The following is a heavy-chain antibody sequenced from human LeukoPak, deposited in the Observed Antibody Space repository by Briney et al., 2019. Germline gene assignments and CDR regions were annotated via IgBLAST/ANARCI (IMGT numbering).Heavy chain of an antibody. V-gene: IGHV4-39*02. CDR1: GDSVSSSNYY. CDR2: LYYDGRT. CDR3: ARDPPVAGTS. Sequence: SETLSLTCTVFGDSVSSSNYYWAWFRQPPGKGLDWIGSLYYDGRTYYSPSLESRVTVSVDTSKNQFALKLTSVTAADTAVYYCARDPPVAGTSWGQGTLVTVSS. J-gene: IGHJ4*02. D-gene: IGHD6-19*01.